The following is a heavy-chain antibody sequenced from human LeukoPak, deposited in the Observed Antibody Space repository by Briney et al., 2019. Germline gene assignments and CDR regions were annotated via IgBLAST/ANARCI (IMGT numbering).Heavy chain of an antibody. J-gene: IGHJ5*02. Sequence: ASVKVSCKASGYTFTSYGISWVRQAPGQGLEWMEWISAYNGNTNHAQNLQGRVTMTTDTSTSTAYMELRSLRSDDTAVYYCARSSRRYYDSSGYLDPGEFDPWGQGTLVTVSS. D-gene: IGHD3-22*01. CDR1: GYTFTSYG. CDR3: ARSSRRYYDSSGYLDPGEFDP. CDR2: ISAYNGNT. V-gene: IGHV1-18*01.